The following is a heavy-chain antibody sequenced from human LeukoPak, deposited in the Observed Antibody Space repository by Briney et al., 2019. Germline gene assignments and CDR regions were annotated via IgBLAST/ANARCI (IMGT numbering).Heavy chain of an antibody. CDR3: ARERRPSDCSSTSCYEYFDY. CDR2: ISPDSGGT. V-gene: IGHV1-2*02. Sequence: ASVKASCKASGYAFTGSGYYIHWVRQAPGQGLEWMGWISPDSGGTNYAQNFQGRVTMTRDTSIGTAYMELSRLRSDDTAVYYCARERRPSDCSSTSCYEYFDYWGQGTLVTVSS. J-gene: IGHJ4*02. D-gene: IGHD2-2*01. CDR1: GYAFTGSGYY.